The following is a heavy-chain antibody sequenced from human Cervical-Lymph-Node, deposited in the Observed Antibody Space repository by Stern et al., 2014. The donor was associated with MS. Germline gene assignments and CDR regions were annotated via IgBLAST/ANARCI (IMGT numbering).Heavy chain of an antibody. CDR3: ARVPNTDRTASYGMDV. V-gene: IGHV1-2*04. J-gene: IGHJ6*02. Sequence: VQLVQSGAEVKKPGASVKVSCKASGYTFTGYYMHWVRQAPGQGLERMGWVNPNSGGTNYAQKFQGWVTMTRDTSISTAYMELSRLRSDDTAVYYCARVPNTDRTASYGMDVWGQGTTVTVSS. D-gene: IGHD1/OR15-1a*01. CDR1: GYTFTGYY. CDR2: VNPNSGGT.